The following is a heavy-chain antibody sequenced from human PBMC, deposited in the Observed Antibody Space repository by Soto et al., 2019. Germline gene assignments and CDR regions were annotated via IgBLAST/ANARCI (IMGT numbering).Heavy chain of an antibody. V-gene: IGHV1-3*01. CDR2: INAGNGNT. J-gene: IGHJ6*02. CDR3: ARDNTRGYCGGDCYSYYYYGMDV. Sequence: GASVKVSCKASGYTFTSYAMHWVRQAPGQRLEWMGWINAGNGNTKYSQKFQGRVTITRDTSASTAYMELSSLRSEDTAVYYCARDNTRGYCGGDCYSYYYYGMDVWGQGTTVTVSS. CDR1: GYTFTSYA. D-gene: IGHD2-21*02.